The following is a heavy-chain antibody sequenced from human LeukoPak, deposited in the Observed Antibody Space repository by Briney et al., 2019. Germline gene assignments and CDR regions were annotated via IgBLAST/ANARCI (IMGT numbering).Heavy chain of an antibody. V-gene: IGHV4-4*02. J-gene: IGHJ3*02. CDR1: DGSISSSNW. CDR2: IYHSGST. CDR3: ARKTYDSSGLIPHPGVFDI. Sequence: SETLSLTCAVSDGSISSSNWWSWVRQPPGKGLEWIGEIYHSGSTNYNPSLKSRVTISVDKSENQFSLKLTSVTAADTAVYYCARKTYDSSGLIPHPGVFDIWGQGTVVTVSS. D-gene: IGHD3-22*01.